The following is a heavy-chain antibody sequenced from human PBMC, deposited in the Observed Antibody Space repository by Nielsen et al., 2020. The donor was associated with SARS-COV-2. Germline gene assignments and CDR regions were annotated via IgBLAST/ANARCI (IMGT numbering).Heavy chain of an antibody. Sequence: GSLKIPCAASGFTFRGSTIHWVRHASGRGLVGVGRIRRDANPYATEYAASMKGRFTISRDDSKNTAYLQMNSLKTEDTAAYYCARVNPISDSWFDAFQIWGQGTMVTVSS. CDR2: IRRDANPYAT. J-gene: IGHJ3*02. D-gene: IGHD6-13*01. CDR1: GFTFRGST. V-gene: IGHV3-73*01. CDR3: ARVNPISDSWFDAFQI.